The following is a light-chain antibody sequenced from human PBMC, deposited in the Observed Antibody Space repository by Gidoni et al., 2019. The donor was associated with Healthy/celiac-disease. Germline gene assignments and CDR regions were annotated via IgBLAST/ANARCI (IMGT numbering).Light chain of an antibody. CDR3: QQYDSATLT. V-gene: IGKV3-20*01. CDR2: GAS. CDR1: QRVTSSY. J-gene: IGKJ1*01. Sequence: DIVLTQSPGTLSLSPGERATPSFRASQRVTSSYLAWYQQKPGQAPRLLIYGASSRATGIPDRFSGSGSGTDFTLTISRLEPEDFAVYYCQQYDSATLTFGQGTKVEIK.